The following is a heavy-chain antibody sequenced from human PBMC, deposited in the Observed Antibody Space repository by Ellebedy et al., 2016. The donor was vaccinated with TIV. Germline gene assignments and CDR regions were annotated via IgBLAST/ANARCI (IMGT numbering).Heavy chain of an antibody. V-gene: IGHV4-59*01. D-gene: IGHD6-13*01. J-gene: IGHJ5*02. CDR1: GGSISSYY. Sequence: SETLSLXXTVSGGSISSYYWSWIRQPPGKGLEWIGYIYYSGSTNYNPSHKSRVTISVDTSKNQFSLKLSSVTAADTAVYYCARAYIAAAGTWWFDPWGQGTLVTVSS. CDR2: IYYSGST. CDR3: ARAYIAAAGTWWFDP.